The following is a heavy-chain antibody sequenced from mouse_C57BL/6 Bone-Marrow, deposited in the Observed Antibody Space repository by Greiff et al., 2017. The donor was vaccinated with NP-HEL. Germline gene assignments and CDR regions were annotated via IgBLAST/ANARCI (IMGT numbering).Heavy chain of an antibody. CDR1: GFTFSSYG. V-gene: IGHV5-6*01. J-gene: IGHJ2*01. CDR2: ISSGGSYT. Sequence: EVQLVESGGDLVKPGGSLKLSCAASGFTFSSYGMSWVRQTPDKRLEWVATISSGGSYTYYPDSVKGRFTISRDNAKNTLYLQMSSLKSEDTAMYYCARAEGGDSNEDYFDYWGQGTTLTVSS. CDR3: ARAEGGDSNEDYFDY. D-gene: IGHD2-5*01.